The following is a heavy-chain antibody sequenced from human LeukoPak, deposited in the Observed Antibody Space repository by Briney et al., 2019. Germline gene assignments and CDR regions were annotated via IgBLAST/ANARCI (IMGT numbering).Heavy chain of an antibody. Sequence: GASVKVSCKASGGTFSSYAISWVRQAPGQGLEWMGGIIPIFGTANYAQKFQGRVTITTDESTSTAYIELSSLRSEDTAVYYCARDRLRYFDWSHHNWFDPWGQGTLVTVSS. CDR2: IIPIFGTA. CDR1: GGTFSSYA. V-gene: IGHV1-69*05. CDR3: ARDRLRYFDWSHHNWFDP. D-gene: IGHD3-9*01. J-gene: IGHJ5*02.